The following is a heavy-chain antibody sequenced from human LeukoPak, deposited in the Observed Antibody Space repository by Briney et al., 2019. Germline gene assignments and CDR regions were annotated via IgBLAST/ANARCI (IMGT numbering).Heavy chain of an antibody. CDR3: AKDLGYCSSTSCYGFFDY. D-gene: IGHD2-2*01. V-gene: IGHV3-23*01. CDR1: GFTFSSYA. CDR2: ISGSGGST. Sequence: GGSLRLSCAASGFTFSSYAMSWVRQAPGKGLEWVSAISGSGGSTYYADSVKGRFTISRDNSKNTLYLQMNSLRAEDTAVYYCAKDLGYCSSTSCYGFFDYWGQGTLATVSS. J-gene: IGHJ4*02.